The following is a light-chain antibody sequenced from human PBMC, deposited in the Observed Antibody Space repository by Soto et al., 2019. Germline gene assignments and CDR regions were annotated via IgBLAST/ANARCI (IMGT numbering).Light chain of an antibody. CDR1: SGSVSTSYY. CDR2: NTN. J-gene: IGLJ3*02. Sequence: QTVVTQEPSISVSPGGTVTLTCGLRSGSVSTSYYPGWYQQTPGQAPRTLIYNTNIRSSGVPDRFSGSILGNKAALTITGALPDDESDYYCVLYMDTVIWVFGGGTKLTVL. CDR3: VLYMDTVIWV. V-gene: IGLV8-61*01.